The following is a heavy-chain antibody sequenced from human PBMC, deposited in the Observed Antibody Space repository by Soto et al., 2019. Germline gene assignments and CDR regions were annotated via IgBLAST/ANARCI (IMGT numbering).Heavy chain of an antibody. Sequence: GGSLRLTCAASGFTFSSYAMHWVRQSPGKGLEWVAVISYDGSNKYYADSVKGRFTISRDNSKNTLYLQMNSPRAEDTAVYYCARDNRALLLRGFDYWGQGTLVTVSS. CDR1: GFTFSSYA. CDR3: ARDNRALLLRGFDY. V-gene: IGHV3-30-3*01. J-gene: IGHJ4*02. CDR2: ISYDGSNK. D-gene: IGHD3-10*01.